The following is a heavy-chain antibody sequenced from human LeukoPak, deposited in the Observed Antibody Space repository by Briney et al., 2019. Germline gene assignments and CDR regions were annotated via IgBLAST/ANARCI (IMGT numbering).Heavy chain of an antibody. Sequence: SETLSLTCTVSGGSISSSSYYWGWIRQPPGKGLEWIGSIYYSGSTYYNPSLKSRVTISVDTSKNQSSLKLSSVTAADTAVYYCARQTFYDSSGYFWFVGDYFDYWGQGTLVTVSS. J-gene: IGHJ4*02. CDR3: ARQTFYDSSGYFWFVGDYFDY. CDR1: GGSISSSSYY. V-gene: IGHV4-39*01. CDR2: IYYSGST. D-gene: IGHD3-22*01.